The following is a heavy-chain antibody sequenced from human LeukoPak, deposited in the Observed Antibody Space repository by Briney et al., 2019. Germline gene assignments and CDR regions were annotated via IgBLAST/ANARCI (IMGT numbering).Heavy chain of an antibody. CDR1: EFTFSSYS. J-gene: IGHJ6*02. D-gene: IGHD2-2*01. CDR2: ITNSGNSK. Sequence: GGSLRLSCAASEFTFSSYSMNWVRQAPGKGLEWASYITNSGNSKSYADSVKGRFTISRDNTKNSLYLQMNGLRAEDTAVYYCARDIVVVPKAYGMDVWGQGTTVTVSS. CDR3: ARDIVVVPKAYGMDV. V-gene: IGHV3-48*01.